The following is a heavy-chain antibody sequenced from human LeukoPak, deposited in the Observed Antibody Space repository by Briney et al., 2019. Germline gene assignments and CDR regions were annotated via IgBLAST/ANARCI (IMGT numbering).Heavy chain of an antibody. CDR3: ARLFCSSTNCPLDY. D-gene: IGHD2-2*01. CDR2: IYYSGST. Sequence: PSQTLSLTCTVSGGSISSGSYYWSWIRQPPGKGLEWIGYIYYSGSTNYDPSLESRVTISVDTSKNQFSLKLSSVTAADTAVYYCARLFCSSTNCPLDYWGQGTLVTVSS. V-gene: IGHV4-61*01. CDR1: GGSISSGSYY. J-gene: IGHJ4*02.